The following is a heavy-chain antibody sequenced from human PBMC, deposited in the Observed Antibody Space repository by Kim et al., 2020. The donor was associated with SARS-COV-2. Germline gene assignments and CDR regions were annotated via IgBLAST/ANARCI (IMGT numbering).Heavy chain of an antibody. CDR2: INPSGGST. V-gene: IGHV1-46*01. J-gene: IGHJ5*02. D-gene: IGHD6-13*01. CDR3: AREQPGGGYSSSWFDP. Sequence: ASVKVSCKASGYTFTSYYMHWVRQAPGQGLEWMGIINPSGGSTSYAQKFQGRVTMTRDTSTSTVYMELSSLRSEDTAVYYCAREQPGGGYSSSWFDPWGQGTLVTVSS. CDR1: GYTFTSYY.